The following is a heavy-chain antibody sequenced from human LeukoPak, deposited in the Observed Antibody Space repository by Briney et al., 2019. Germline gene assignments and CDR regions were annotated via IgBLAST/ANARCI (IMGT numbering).Heavy chain of an antibody. CDR2: ISYDGSNK. D-gene: IGHD3-22*01. Sequence: PGRSLGLSCAASGFTFSSYGMHWVRQAPGKGLEWVAVISYDGSNKYYADSVKGRFTISRDNSKNTLYLQMNSLRAEDTAVYYCAKDRGAYYDSSVYYYYGMDVWGQGTTVTVSS. V-gene: IGHV3-30*18. CDR3: AKDRGAYYDSSVYYYYGMDV. CDR1: GFTFSSYG. J-gene: IGHJ6*02.